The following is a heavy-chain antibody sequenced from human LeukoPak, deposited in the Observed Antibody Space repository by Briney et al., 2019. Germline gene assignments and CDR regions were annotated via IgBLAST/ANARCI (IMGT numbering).Heavy chain of an antibody. CDR3: AREYSGFDY. Sequence: SETLSLTCTVSGDPISSYGDYSNYKWTWLRQPPGTGREWIGYIYYSGNTNYNPYLKSRVTISADTSKNQFSLKLTSVTAADTAVYYCAREYSGFDYWGQGTLVTVSS. J-gene: IGHJ4*02. V-gene: IGHV4-61*01. D-gene: IGHD5-12*01. CDR1: GDPISSYGDYSNYK. CDR2: IYYSGNT.